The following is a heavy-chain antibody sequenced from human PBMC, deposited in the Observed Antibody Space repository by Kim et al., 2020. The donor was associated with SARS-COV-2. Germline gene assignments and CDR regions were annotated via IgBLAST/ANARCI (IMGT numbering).Heavy chain of an antibody. Sequence: GGSLRLSCAASGFTFSTFTMNWVRQAPGKGLEWVSSITFGSDKMYYADSVKGRFTISRDTAKSSLYLQMHSLRVEDSALYYCVRGPRCTRTTCYFNGLDVWGQGTTVTVSS. CDR1: GFTFSTFT. D-gene: IGHD2-2*01. CDR2: ITFGSDKM. CDR3: VRGPRCTRTTCYFNGLDV. V-gene: IGHV3-21*01. J-gene: IGHJ6*02.